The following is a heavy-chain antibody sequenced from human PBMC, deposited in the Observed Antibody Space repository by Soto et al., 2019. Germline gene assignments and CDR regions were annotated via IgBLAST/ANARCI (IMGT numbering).Heavy chain of an antibody. V-gene: IGHV1-3*01. CDR1: GYTFTSYA. CDR2: INAGNGNT. Sequence: ASVKVSCKASGYTFTSYAMHWVRQAPGQRLEWMGWINAGNGNTKYSQKFQGRVTITRDTSASTAYMELSSLRSEDTAVYYCAREVTAIVLINRYMDVWGKGTTVTVSS. CDR3: AREVTAIVLINRYMDV. J-gene: IGHJ6*03. D-gene: IGHD2-8*01.